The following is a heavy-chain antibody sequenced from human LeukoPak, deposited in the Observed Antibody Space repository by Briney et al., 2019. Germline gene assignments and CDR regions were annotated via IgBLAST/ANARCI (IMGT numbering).Heavy chain of an antibody. V-gene: IGHV3-7*03. J-gene: IGHJ4*02. CDR1: GFSFRNYW. CDR2: IKQEGGEI. D-gene: IGHD1-26*01. Sequence: PGGSLRLSCAASGFSFRNYWMSWVRQVPGEGLEWVANIKQEGGEIYYVDSVKGRFTISRDNAKNSLFLQMNSLRVEDTAIYYCARDKIVGATNFDYWGQGTLVTISS. CDR3: ARDKIVGATNFDY.